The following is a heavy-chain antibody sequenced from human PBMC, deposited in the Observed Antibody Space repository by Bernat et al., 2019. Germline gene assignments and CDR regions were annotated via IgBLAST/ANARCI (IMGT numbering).Heavy chain of an antibody. V-gene: IGHV4-39*01. CDR2: VYYSGTT. CDR1: GGSISITSYY. CDR3: ARRGRVTTDYYCMDV. J-gene: IGHJ6*03. Sequence: QMQLEESGPGLLKPSETLSLNCSVSGGSISITSYYWGWVRQPPGEGLEWIGTVYYSGTTNFSPSLKSRATISVDTSKNQFSLKLSSVTATDTAVYYCARRGRVTTDYYCMDVWGKGTTVTVSS. D-gene: IGHD4-17*01.